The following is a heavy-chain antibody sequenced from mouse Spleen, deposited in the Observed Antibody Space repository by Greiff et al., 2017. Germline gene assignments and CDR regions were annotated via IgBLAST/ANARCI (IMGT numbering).Heavy chain of an antibody. CDR1: GFTFSDYG. CDR3: AREATVVATDWYFDV. J-gene: IGHJ1*01. V-gene: IGHV5-17*01. D-gene: IGHD1-1*01. Sequence: EVHLVESGGGLVKPGGSLKLSCAASGFTFSDYGMHWVRQAPEQGLEWVAYISSGSSTIYYADTVKGRFTISRDNAKNTLFLQMTSLRSEDTAMYYCAREATVVATDWYFDVWGAGTTVTVSA. CDR2: ISSGSSTI.